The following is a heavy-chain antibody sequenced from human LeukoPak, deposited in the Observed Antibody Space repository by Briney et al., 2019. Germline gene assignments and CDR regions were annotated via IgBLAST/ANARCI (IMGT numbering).Heavy chain of an antibody. V-gene: IGHV3-33*06. CDR3: AKEIIPSIVVVVADFDY. CDR2: IWYDGSNK. J-gene: IGHJ4*02. D-gene: IGHD2-15*01. CDR1: GFTFSSYG. Sequence: GGSQRLSCAASGFTFSSYGMHWVRQAPGKGLEWVAVIWYDGSNKYYADSVKGRFTISRDNSKNTLYLQMNSLRAEDTAVYYCAKEIIPSIVVVVADFDYWGQGTLVTVSS.